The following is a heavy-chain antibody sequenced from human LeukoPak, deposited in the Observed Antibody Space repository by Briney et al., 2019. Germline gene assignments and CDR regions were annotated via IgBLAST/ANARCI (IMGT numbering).Heavy chain of an antibody. D-gene: IGHD6-13*01. CDR3: AKDKGAAAGYYYYGMDV. CDR1: GFTFDDYA. J-gene: IGHJ6*01. Sequence: GRSLRLSCAASGFTFDDYAMHWVRQAPGKGLEWVSGISWNSGSICYADSVKGRFTISRDNAKNSLYLQMNSLRAEDTALYYCAKDKGAAAGYYYYGMDVWGQGTTVTVSS. V-gene: IGHV3-9*01. CDR2: ISWNSGSI.